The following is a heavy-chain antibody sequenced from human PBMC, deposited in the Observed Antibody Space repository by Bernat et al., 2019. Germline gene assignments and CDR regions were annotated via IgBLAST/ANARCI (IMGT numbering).Heavy chain of an antibody. CDR2: IYWDDDK. CDR1: GFSLSTSGVG. J-gene: IGHJ5*02. D-gene: IGHD3-10*01. Sequence: QITLKESGPTLVKPTQTLTLTCTFSGFSLSTSGVGVGWIRQPPGKALEWLALIYWDDDKRYSPSLKSRLTITKDTSKNQVVLTMTNMDPVDTAKYYCAQRGASGSYYKSRVWFDPWGQGTLVTVSS. CDR3: AQRGASGSYYKSRVWFDP. V-gene: IGHV2-5*02.